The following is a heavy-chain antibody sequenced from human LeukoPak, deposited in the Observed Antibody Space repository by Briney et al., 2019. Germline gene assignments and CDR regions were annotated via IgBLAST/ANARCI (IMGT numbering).Heavy chain of an antibody. CDR3: ARGTLSGSYPFDY. J-gene: IGHJ4*02. V-gene: IGHV3-7*01. Sequence: GGSLRLSCAASGFTFSINRMAWVRQAPGKGLEWLANTNPEGGDKYYVDSVKGRFTISRDNAKNSVFLHLNSLRAEDTAVYYCARGTLSGSYPFDYWGQGTLVTVSS. CDR1: GFTFSINR. CDR2: TNPEGGDK. D-gene: IGHD1-26*01.